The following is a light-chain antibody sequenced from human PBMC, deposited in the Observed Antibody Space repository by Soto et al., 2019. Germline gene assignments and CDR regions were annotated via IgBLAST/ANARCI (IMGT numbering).Light chain of an antibody. CDR1: SSDVGGYNY. CDR2: DVS. J-gene: IGLJ1*01. CDR3: CSYTGSCTHEV. Sequence: QSALTQPPSVSGSPGQSITISCTGTSSDVGGYNYVSWYRQHPGKAPKLMIYDVSNRPSGVPDRFSGSKSGNTASLTISGLQAEDEADYYCCSYTGSCTHEVFGSGTKVTVL. V-gene: IGLV2-11*01.